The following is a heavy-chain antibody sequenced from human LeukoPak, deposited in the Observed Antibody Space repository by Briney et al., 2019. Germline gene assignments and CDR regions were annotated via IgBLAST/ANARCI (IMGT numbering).Heavy chain of an antibody. D-gene: IGHD5-12*01. CDR2: IYTSGST. J-gene: IGHJ3*02. V-gene: IGHV4-61*02. Sequence: TLSLTCTVSGGSISSGSYYWSWIRQPAGKGLEWIGRIYTSGSTNYNPSLKSRVTISVDTSKNQFSLKLSSVTAADTAVYYCARDLSGHAKGAFDIWGQGTMVTVSS. CDR1: GGSISSGSYY. CDR3: ARDLSGHAKGAFDI.